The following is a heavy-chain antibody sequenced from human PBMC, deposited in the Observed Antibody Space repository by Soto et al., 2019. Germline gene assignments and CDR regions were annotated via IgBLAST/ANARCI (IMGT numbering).Heavy chain of an antibody. CDR3: ARASGGMKINYYYYYGMDV. CDR2: IYYSGST. J-gene: IGHJ6*02. CDR1: GGSISSGGYY. Sequence: SETLSLTCTVSGGSISSGGYYWSWIRQHPGKGLEWIGYIYYSGSTYYNPSLKSRVTISVDTSKNQFSLKLSSVTAADTAVYYCARASGGMKINYYYYYGMDVWAKGPRSPSP. D-gene: IGHD2-15*01. V-gene: IGHV4-31*03.